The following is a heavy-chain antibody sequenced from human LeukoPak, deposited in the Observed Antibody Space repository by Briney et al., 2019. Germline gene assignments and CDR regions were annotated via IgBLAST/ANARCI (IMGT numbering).Heavy chain of an antibody. CDR1: GYSISSGYY. D-gene: IGHD6-6*01. J-gene: IGHJ6*03. V-gene: IGHV4-38-2*01. Sequence: SETLSLTCAVSGYSISSGYYWGWIRQPPGKGLEWIGSIYHSGSTYYNPSPKSRVTISVDTSKNQFSLKLSSVTAADTAVYYCARRAPSPYYMDVWGKGTTVTVSS. CDR3: ARRAPSPYYMDV. CDR2: IYHSGST.